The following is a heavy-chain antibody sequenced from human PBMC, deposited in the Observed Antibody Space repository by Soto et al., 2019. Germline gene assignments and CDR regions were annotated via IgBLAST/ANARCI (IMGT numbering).Heavy chain of an antibody. CDR1: GFTFSSYA. J-gene: IGHJ5*02. CDR3: ARDKNYYDSSGPYWFDP. V-gene: IGHV3-30-3*01. CDR2: ISYDGSNK. Sequence: QVQLVESGGGVVQPGRSLRLSCAASGFTFSSYAMHWVRRAPGKGLEWVAVISYDGSNKYYADSVKGRFTISRDNSKNTLYLQMNSLRAEDTAVYYCARDKNYYDSSGPYWFDPWGQGTLVTVSS. D-gene: IGHD3-22*01.